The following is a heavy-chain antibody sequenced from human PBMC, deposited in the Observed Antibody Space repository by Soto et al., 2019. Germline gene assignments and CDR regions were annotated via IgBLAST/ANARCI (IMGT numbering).Heavy chain of an antibody. CDR2: IYYSGST. V-gene: IGHV4-59*01. J-gene: IGHJ4*02. Sequence: PSETLSLTCTVSGGSISSYYWSWIRQPPGKGLEWIGYIYYSGSTNYNPSLKSRVTISVDTSKNQFSLKLSSVTAADTAVYYCARTSNSGYQYYFDYWGQGTLVTVSS. CDR1: GGSISSYY. CDR3: ARTSNSGYQYYFDY. D-gene: IGHD5-12*01.